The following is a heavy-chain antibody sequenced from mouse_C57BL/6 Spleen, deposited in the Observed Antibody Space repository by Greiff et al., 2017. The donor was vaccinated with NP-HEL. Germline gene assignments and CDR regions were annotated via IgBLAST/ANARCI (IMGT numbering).Heavy chain of an antibody. CDR1: GFTFSSYA. CDR3: ARDLQFGGFAY. J-gene: IGHJ3*01. V-gene: IGHV5-4*01. Sequence: EVMLVESGGGLVKPGGSLKLSCAASGFTFSSYAMSWVRQTPEKRLEWVATISDGGSYTYYPDNVKGRFTISRDNAKNNLYLQMSHLKSEDTAMYYCARDLQFGGFAYWGQGTLVTVSA. CDR2: ISDGGSYT.